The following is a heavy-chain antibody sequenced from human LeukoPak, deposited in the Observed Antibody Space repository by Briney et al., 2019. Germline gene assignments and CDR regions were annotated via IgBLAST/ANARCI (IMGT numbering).Heavy chain of an antibody. CDR3: AREYSTGDY. Sequence: GGSLRLSCAASGFTFSRFSMHWVRQVPGKGLEWVSSISSSSSYIYYADSVKCRFTISRDNAKNSLYLQMNSLRAEDTAVYYCAREYSTGDYWGQGTLVTVSS. D-gene: IGHD6-25*01. CDR1: GFTFSRFS. CDR2: ISSSSSYI. V-gene: IGHV3-21*01. J-gene: IGHJ4*02.